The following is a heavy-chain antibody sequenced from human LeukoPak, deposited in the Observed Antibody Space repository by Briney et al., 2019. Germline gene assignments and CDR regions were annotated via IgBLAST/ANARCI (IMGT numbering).Heavy chain of an antibody. Sequence: SETLSLTCTVSGGSISTSNYYWSWIRQPPGQGLEWIGHIYYSGSTNYNPSLKSRVTISVDTSKNQFSLRLSSVTAADTAVYYCASYDYVWGSYRPRRAFDIWGQGTMVTVSS. V-gene: IGHV4-61*05. CDR3: ASYDYVWGSYRPRRAFDI. CDR2: IYYSGST. CDR1: GGSISTSNYY. J-gene: IGHJ3*02. D-gene: IGHD3-16*02.